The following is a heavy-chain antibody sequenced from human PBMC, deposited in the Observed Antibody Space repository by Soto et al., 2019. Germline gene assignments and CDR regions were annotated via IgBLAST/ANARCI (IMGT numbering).Heavy chain of an antibody. Sequence: RGESLKISCKGSGYSFTSYWIGWVRQMPGKGLEWMGIIYPGDSDTRYSPSFQGQVTISADKSISTSYLQWSSLKASDTAMYYCAVWPLQYPDDYGVDDWGQGSTVTVFS. D-gene: IGHD2-2*01. CDR3: AVWPLQYPDDYGVDD. CDR2: IYPGDSDT. J-gene: IGHJ6*02. CDR1: GYSFTSYW. V-gene: IGHV5-51*01.